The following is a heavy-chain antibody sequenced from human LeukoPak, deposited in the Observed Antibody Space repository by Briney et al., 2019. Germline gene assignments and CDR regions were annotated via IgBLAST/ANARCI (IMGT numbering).Heavy chain of an antibody. D-gene: IGHD3-3*01. Sequence: GGSLRLSCAASGFIFTNYFMSWVRQAPGKGLEWAASIKHDGSGKYYVDSVRGRFTISRDNTKNSLYLQMSSLRAEDTAVYYCATDRGWRTSGYYLYYFEYWGQGTLVTFSS. V-gene: IGHV3-7*01. J-gene: IGHJ4*02. CDR1: GFIFTNYF. CDR3: ATDRGWRTSGYYLYYFEY. CDR2: IKHDGSGK.